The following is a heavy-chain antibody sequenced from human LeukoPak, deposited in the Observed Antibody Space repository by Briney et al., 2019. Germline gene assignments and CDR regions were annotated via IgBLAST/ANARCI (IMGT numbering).Heavy chain of an antibody. V-gene: IGHV3-23*01. J-gene: IGHJ5*02. CDR3: AKDKVYGVLGWFDP. Sequence: GGSLRLSCAASGFTFSSYAMSWVRQAPGKGLEWVSAISGSGGSTYYADSVKGRFTISRDNSKNTLYLQMNSLRAEDTAVYCCAKDKVYGVLGWFDPWGQGTLVTVSS. CDR2: ISGSGGST. CDR1: GFTFSSYA. D-gene: IGHD4-17*01.